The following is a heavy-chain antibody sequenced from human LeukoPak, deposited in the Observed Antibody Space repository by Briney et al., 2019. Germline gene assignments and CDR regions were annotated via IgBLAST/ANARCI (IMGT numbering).Heavy chain of an antibody. CDR1: GFTFSSYA. V-gene: IGHV3-64D*06. CDR3: VSAPGYSSGWYWFGP. Sequence: GGSLRLSCSASGFTFSSYAMHWVRQAPGKGLEYVSAISSNGGSTYYADSVKGRFTISRDNSKNTLYLQMSSLRAEDTAVYYCVSAPGYSSGWYWFGPWGQGTLVTVSS. CDR2: ISSNGGST. D-gene: IGHD6-19*01. J-gene: IGHJ5*02.